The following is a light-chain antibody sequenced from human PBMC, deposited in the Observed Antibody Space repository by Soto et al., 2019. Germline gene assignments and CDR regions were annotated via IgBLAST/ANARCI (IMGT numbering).Light chain of an antibody. CDR1: QSVSSSY. CDR2: GAS. Sequence: DIVLTQSPGTLSLSPGERATLSCRARQSVSSSYLAWYQQKPGQAPRLLIYGASSRATGLPDRFSGSGSGTDFTLTISRLEPEEFALYYCPQDCSSMFGGGNQWES. V-gene: IGKV3-20*01. J-gene: IGKJ4*02. CDR3: PQDCSSM.